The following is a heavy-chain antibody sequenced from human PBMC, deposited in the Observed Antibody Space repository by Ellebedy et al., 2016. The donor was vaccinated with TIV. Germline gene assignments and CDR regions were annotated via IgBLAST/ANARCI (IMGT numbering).Heavy chain of an antibody. J-gene: IGHJ4*02. D-gene: IGHD2-8*02. CDR1: GYTFASYG. CDR3: AGEAGTTGAFDF. V-gene: IGHV1-69*10. Sequence: AASVKVSCKASGYTFASYGVSWVRQAPGQGLEWMGGIIPLLNIPNYAQKFQAGVTISADKSTSSVSMELSGLKFEDTAIYFCAGEAGTTGAFDFWGQGTLVTVSS. CDR2: IIPLLNIP.